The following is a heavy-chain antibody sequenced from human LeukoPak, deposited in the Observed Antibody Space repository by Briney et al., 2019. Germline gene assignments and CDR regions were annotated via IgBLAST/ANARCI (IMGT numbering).Heavy chain of an antibody. V-gene: IGHV3-74*01. CDR2: INSDGSTT. J-gene: IGHJ4*02. CDR1: GFTSSSYW. Sequence: PGGSLRLSCAASGFTSSSYWMHWVRQAPGKGLVWVSRINSDGSTTSYADSVMGRFTISRDNAKNTLYLQMNSLRAEDTAVYYCARVIYSGWEGELSDWGQGTLVTVSS. D-gene: IGHD6-19*01. CDR3: ARVIYSGWEGELSD.